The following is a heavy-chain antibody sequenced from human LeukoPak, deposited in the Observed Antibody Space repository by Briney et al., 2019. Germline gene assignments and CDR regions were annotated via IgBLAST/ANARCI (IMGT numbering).Heavy chain of an antibody. CDR1: GFTFSSSW. V-gene: IGHV3-7*05. J-gene: IGHJ6*02. CDR3: AKGPRRFGELLAVYYGMDV. CDR2: IKEDGSEK. Sequence: PGGSLRLSCAASGFTFSSSWMSWVRQAPGKGLEWVANIKEDGSEKYYVGSVKGRFTISRDNAKNSLFLQMNSLRVDDTAVYYCAKGPRRFGELLAVYYGMDVWGQGTTVTVSS. D-gene: IGHD3-10*01.